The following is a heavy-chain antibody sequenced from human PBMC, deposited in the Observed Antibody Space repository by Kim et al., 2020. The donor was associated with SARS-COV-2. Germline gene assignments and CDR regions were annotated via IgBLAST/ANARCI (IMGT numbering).Heavy chain of an antibody. CDR3: ARVGYDILTGYYGPFDY. CDR1: GDSVSSNSAA. D-gene: IGHD3-9*01. Sequence: SQTLSLTCAISGDSVSSNSAAWNWIRQSPSRGLEWLGRTYYRSKWYNDYAVSVKSRITINPDTSKNQFSLQLNSVTPEDTAVYYCARVGYDILTGYYGPFDYWGHGTLVTVTS. J-gene: IGHJ4*01. CDR2: TYYRSKWYN. V-gene: IGHV6-1*01.